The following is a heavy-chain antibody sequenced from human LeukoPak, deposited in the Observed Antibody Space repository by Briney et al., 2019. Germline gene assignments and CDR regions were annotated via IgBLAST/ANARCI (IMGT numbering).Heavy chain of an antibody. V-gene: IGHV3-7*01. J-gene: IGHJ4*02. CDR2: IKQDGSGK. Sequence: GGSLRLSCAASGFTFSTYWMSWVRQAPGKGLEWVANIKQDGSGKYYVDSVKGRFTISRDNAKNSLYLQMNGLRAEDTAMYYCARDSAGNDYWGQGTLVTVSS. D-gene: IGHD6-13*01. CDR3: ARDSAGNDY. CDR1: GFTFSTYW.